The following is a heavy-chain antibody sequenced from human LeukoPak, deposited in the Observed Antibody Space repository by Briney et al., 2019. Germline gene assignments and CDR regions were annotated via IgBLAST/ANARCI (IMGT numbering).Heavy chain of an antibody. D-gene: IGHD1-26*01. V-gene: IGHV4-30-4*08. Sequence: PSQTLSLICTVPGASISSGDYHWASIRQPPGKGLEWIRYGYSSGSTYYNPTLKSRVSISVDTSKNPFSLQLTSVTAADTAVYYCATRFSGRPFDPWGQGTLVTVSS. J-gene: IGHJ5*02. CDR3: ATRFSGRPFDP. CDR1: GASISSGDYH. CDR2: GYSSGST.